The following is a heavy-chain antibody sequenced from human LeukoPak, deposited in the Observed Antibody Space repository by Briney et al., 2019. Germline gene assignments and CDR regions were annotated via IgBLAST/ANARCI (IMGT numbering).Heavy chain of an antibody. V-gene: IGHV4-4*07. J-gene: IGHJ6*03. Sequence: SETLSLTCTVSGGSISSYYWSWIRQPAGKGLEWIGRIYTSGSTNYNPSLKSRVTMSVDTSKNQFSLKLSSVTAADTAVYYCAREGIVVVPAAFYYYYYMDVWGKGTTVTVSS. CDR2: IYTSGST. CDR3: AREGIVVVPAAFYYYYYMDV. CDR1: GGSISSYY. D-gene: IGHD2-2*01.